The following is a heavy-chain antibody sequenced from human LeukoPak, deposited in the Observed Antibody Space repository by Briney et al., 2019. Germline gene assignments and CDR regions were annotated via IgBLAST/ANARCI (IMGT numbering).Heavy chain of an antibody. V-gene: IGHV4-61*02. CDR2: IYTSGST. CDR3: ASWGGYCTNGVCLYYFDY. J-gene: IGHJ4*02. D-gene: IGHD2-8*01. Sequence: PSETLSLTCTVSGGSISSGSYYWSWIRQPVGKGLEWIGRIYTSGSTNYNPSLKSRVTISVDTSKNQFSLKLSSVTAADTAVYYCASWGGYCTNGVCLYYFDYWGQGTLVTVSS. CDR1: GGSISSGSYY.